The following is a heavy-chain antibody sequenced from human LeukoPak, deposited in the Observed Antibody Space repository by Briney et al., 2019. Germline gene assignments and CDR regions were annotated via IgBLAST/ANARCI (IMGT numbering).Heavy chain of an antibody. J-gene: IGHJ4*02. Sequence: GGSLRLSCAASGFTFDDYAMRWVRQAPGKGLEWVSGISWNSGSIGYADSVKGRFTISRDNAKNSLYLQMNSLRAEDTALYYCAKDIRPRYSSGPGDYWGQGTLVTVSS. CDR3: AKDIRPRYSSGPGDY. CDR2: ISWNSGSI. D-gene: IGHD6-19*01. CDR1: GFTFDDYA. V-gene: IGHV3-9*01.